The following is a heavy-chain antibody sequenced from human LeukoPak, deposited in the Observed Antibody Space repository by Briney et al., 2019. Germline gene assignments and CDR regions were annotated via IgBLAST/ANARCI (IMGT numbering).Heavy chain of an antibody. D-gene: IGHD4/OR15-4a*01. V-gene: IGHV4-4*07. CDR1: GGSISSYY. CDR3: AREGTMAYSHIDY. CDR2: IHGSGST. Sequence: PSETLSLTCTVSGGSISSYYWSWIRQSAGKGLECIGRIHGSGSTDYNPSLRSRVTMSVETSKNQLSLKLNSVTAADTAIYYCAREGTMAYSHIDYWGQGTLVTVSS. J-gene: IGHJ4*02.